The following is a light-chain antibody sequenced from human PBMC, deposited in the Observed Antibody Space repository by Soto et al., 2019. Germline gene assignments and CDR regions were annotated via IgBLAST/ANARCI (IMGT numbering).Light chain of an antibody. CDR1: QRISYY. CDR2: AAS. CDR3: QQSYSARTWT. Sequence: DIRITHSGSSLSAYAIYRVTNTSRASQRISYYVNWYQQRPGKVPKLLIYAASRLQSGVPARFTGSGSGTEFTLTINSLQPEDFATYHCQQSYSARTWTFGQGTKV. J-gene: IGKJ1*01. V-gene: IGKV1-39*01.